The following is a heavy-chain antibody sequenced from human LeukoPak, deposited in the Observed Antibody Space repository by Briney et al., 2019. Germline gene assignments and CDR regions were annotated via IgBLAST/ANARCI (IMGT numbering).Heavy chain of an antibody. D-gene: IGHD1-1*01. J-gene: IGHJ4*02. Sequence: PGGSLRLSCAASGFTFSSYSMNWVRQAPGKGLEWVSSISSSSSYIYYADSVKERFTISRDNAKNSLYLQMNSLRAEDTAVYYCARDVSTRNWARNDVDYWGQGTLVTVSS. CDR3: ARDVSTRNWARNDVDY. CDR2: ISSSSSYI. CDR1: GFTFSSYS. V-gene: IGHV3-21*01.